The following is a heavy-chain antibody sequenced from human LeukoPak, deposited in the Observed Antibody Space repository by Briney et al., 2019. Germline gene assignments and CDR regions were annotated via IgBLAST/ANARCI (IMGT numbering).Heavy chain of an antibody. CDR2: IIPIFGTA. Sequence: SVKVSCKASGGTFSSYAISWVRQAPGQGLEWMGGIIPIFGTANYAQKFQGRVMITADESTSTAYMELSSLRSEDTAVYYCARGPGTTGTINFDYWGQGTLVTVSS. V-gene: IGHV1-69*13. CDR3: ARGPGTTGTINFDY. CDR1: GGTFSSYA. D-gene: IGHD1-1*01. J-gene: IGHJ4*02.